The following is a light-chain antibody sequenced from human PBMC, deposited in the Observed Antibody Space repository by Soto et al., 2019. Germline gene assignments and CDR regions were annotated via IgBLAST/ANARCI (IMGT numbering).Light chain of an antibody. J-gene: IGKJ1*01. V-gene: IGKV3-20*01. CDR3: QQYGSSGT. CDR2: GAA. Sequence: EIVLTQSPGTLSLSPGERATLSCRASQSVSNNYLAWYQRTPGQAPRLLIYGAANRATGIPDRFSGSGSGTDFTLTISRLEPEDFEVYYCQQYGSSGTFGQGTKVDI. CDR1: QSVSNNY.